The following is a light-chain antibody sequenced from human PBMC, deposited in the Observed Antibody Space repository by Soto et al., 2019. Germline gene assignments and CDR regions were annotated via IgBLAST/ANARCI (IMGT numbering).Light chain of an antibody. CDR2: ASS. Sequence: DIQMTQSPSSLSASVGDRVTITCRASQSVSNHLNWYQQKPGKAPKLLIYASSSLQSGVPSRFSGSGSGTDFTLTISSLQPEDFATYYCQQSHSNIQDLTFGGGTKVESK. J-gene: IGKJ4*01. V-gene: IGKV1-39*01. CDR3: QQSHSNIQDLT. CDR1: QSVSNH.